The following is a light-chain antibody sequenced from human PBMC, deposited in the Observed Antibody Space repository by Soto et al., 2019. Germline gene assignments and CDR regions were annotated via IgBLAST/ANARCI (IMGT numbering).Light chain of an antibody. CDR3: QSYDSSQSAL. Sequence: QSVLTQPPSVSGAPGQRVTISCTESSSNIGAGYDVHWYQQLPGTAPKLLIYGNSNRPSGVPDRFSGSKSGTSASLAITGLQAEDEADYYCQSYDSSQSALFGGGTKLTVL. CDR2: GNS. V-gene: IGLV1-40*01. CDR1: SSNIGAGYD. J-gene: IGLJ3*02.